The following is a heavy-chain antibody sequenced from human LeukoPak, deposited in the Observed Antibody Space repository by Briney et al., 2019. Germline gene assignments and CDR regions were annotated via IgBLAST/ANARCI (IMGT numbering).Heavy chain of an antibody. J-gene: IGHJ1*01. CDR2: INHSGST. Sequence: PSETLSLTCAVYGGSFSGYYWSWIRQPPGKGLEWIGEINHSGSTNYNPSLKSRVTISVDTSKNQFSLRLSSVTAADTAVYYCARPPLPCSSTSCYPYFQHWGQGTLVTVSS. D-gene: IGHD2-2*01. CDR1: GGSFSGYY. CDR3: ARPPLPCSSTSCYPYFQH. V-gene: IGHV4-34*01.